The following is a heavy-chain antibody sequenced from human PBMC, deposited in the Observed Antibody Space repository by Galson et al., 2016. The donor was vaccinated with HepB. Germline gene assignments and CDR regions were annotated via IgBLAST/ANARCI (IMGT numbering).Heavy chain of an antibody. J-gene: IGHJ6*02. CDR1: GYTFISYG. Sequence: SVKVSCKASGYTFISYGITWVRQAPGQGLESMGWISAYNGNTNYAQKLQGRVTLTTDTSTSTAYMELRSLRSDDTAVYYCARGPPDFDILTGYYHYYYGMDAWGQGTTVTVSS. CDR2: ISAYNGNT. V-gene: IGHV1-18*01. D-gene: IGHD3-9*01. CDR3: ARGPPDFDILTGYYHYYYGMDA.